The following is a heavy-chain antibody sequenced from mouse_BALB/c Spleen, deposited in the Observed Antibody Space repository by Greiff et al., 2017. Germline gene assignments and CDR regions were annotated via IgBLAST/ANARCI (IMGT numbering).Heavy chain of an antibody. Sequence: EVKLQQSGPELVKPGASVKVSCKASGYAFTSYNMYWVKQSHGKSLEWIGYIDPYNGGTSYNQKFKGKATLTVDKSSSTAYMHLNSLTSEDSAVYYCVKGGYGAWFAYWGQGTLVTVSA. V-gene: IGHV1S135*01. CDR1: GYAFTSYN. CDR2: IDPYNGGT. CDR3: VKGGYGAWFAY. J-gene: IGHJ3*01. D-gene: IGHD2-14*01.